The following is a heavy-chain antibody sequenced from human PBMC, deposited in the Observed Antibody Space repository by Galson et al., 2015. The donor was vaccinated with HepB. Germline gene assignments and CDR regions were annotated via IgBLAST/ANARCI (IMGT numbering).Heavy chain of an antibody. D-gene: IGHD3-10*01. CDR1: GFTFSSYA. CDR2: ISGSGGST. Sequence: SLRLSCAASGFTFSSYAMSWVRQAPGKGLEWVSAISGSGGSTYYADSVKGRFTISRDNSKNTLYLQMNSLRAEDTAVYYCAKAGHYYGSGSYNYWGQGTLVTVSS. V-gene: IGHV3-23*01. CDR3: AKAGHYYGSGSYNY. J-gene: IGHJ4*02.